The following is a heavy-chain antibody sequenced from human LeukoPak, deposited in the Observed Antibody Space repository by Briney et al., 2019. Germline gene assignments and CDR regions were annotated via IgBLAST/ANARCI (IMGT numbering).Heavy chain of an antibody. V-gene: IGHV3-74*01. J-gene: IGHJ4*02. CDR3: ARGGDYPFDY. D-gene: IGHD4-17*01. CDR2: SNSDGTST. Sequence: PGGSLRLSCAAPGFTFRSSWMPSVRQAPAKGLVWVSSSNSDGTSTNYADSGKGRFTISRDNAKNTLYLQMNSLRAEDTAVYYCARGGDYPFDYWGQGTLVTLSS. CDR1: GFTFRSSW.